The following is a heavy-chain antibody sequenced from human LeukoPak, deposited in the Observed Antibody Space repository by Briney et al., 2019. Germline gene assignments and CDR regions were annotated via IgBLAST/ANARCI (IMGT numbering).Heavy chain of an antibody. Sequence: SETLSLTCAVFGGSFSGYYWNWIRQPPGKRLEWIGEINHSGSTNYNPSLKSRVTISVDTSKNQFSLKLSSVTAADTAVYYCARGPRPIDSSGYYQIYYFDYWGQGTLVTVSS. J-gene: IGHJ4*02. CDR3: ARGPRPIDSSGYYQIYYFDY. V-gene: IGHV4-34*01. CDR1: GGSFSGYY. D-gene: IGHD3-22*01. CDR2: INHSGST.